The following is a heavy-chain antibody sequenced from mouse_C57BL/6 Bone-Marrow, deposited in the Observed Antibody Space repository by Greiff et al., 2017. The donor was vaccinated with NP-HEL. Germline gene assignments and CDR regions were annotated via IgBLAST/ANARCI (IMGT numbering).Heavy chain of an antibody. CDR3: ARGGWDYFDY. J-gene: IGHJ2*01. CDR1: GYTFTDYY. V-gene: IGHV1-19*01. CDR2: INPYNGGT. D-gene: IGHD3-3*01. Sequence: SGPVLVKPGASVKMSCKASGYTFTDYYMNWVKQSHGKSLEWIGVINPYNGGTSYNQKFKGKATLTVDKSCSTASMELNSLTSEDSAVYYCARGGWDYFDYWGQGTTLTVSS.